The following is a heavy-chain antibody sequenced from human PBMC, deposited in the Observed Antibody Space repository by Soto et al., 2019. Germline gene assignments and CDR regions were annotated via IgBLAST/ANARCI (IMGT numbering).Heavy chain of an antibody. CDR2: ISSSSSYI. Sequence: EVQLVESGGGRVKPGGSLRLSCAASGFTFSSYSMNWVRQAPGKGLEWVSSISSSSSYIYYADSVKGRFTISRDNAKNSLYLQMNSLRAEDTAVYYCARDFTGNVGFDYWGQGTLVTVSS. V-gene: IGHV3-21*01. D-gene: IGHD3-9*01. CDR3: ARDFTGNVGFDY. CDR1: GFTFSSYS. J-gene: IGHJ4*02.